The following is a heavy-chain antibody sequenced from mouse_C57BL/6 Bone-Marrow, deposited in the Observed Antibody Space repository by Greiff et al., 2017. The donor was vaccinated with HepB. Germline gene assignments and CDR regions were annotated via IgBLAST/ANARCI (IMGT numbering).Heavy chain of an antibody. CDR3: ARRANYGRSFSFDY. D-gene: IGHD1-1*01. Sequence: QVTLKVSGPGLLQSSQTLSLTCSFSGFSLSTSGMGVSWIRQPSGKGLEWLAHIYWDDDKRYNPSRKSRLTISKDTSRNQVFLKISSVDTAETATYYWARRANYGRSFSFDYRGQGTTLTVSS. CDR2: IYWDDDK. V-gene: IGHV8-12*01. J-gene: IGHJ2*01. CDR1: GFSLSTSGMG.